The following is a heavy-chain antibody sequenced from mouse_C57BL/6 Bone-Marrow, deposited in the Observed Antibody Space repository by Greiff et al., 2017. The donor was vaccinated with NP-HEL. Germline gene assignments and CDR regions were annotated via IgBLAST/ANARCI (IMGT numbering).Heavy chain of an antibody. V-gene: IGHV5-4*01. CDR1: GFTFSSYA. D-gene: IGHD1-3*01. J-gene: IGHJ1*03. CDR3: AREDWVKSSWYFDV. CDR2: ISDGGSYT. Sequence: EVQGVESGGGLVKPGGSLKLSCAASGFTFSSYAMSWVRQTPEKRLEWVATISDGGSYTYYPDNVKGRFTISRDNAKNNLYLQMSHLKSEDTAMYYCAREDWVKSSWYFDVWGTGNTVTVSS.